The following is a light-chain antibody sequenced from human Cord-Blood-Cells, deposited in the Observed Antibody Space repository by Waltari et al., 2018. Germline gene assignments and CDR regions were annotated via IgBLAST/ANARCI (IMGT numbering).Light chain of an antibody. CDR3: QQRSNWPPLT. J-gene: IGKJ4*01. Sequence: EIVLTQSPATLSLSPGERATLSCRASQRVSSYLAWYQQKPGQAPRLLIYGASNRATGIPARFSGSGSGTDFTLTISSLEPEDFAVYYCQQRSNWPPLTFGGGTKVEIK. V-gene: IGKV3-11*01. CDR2: GAS. CDR1: QRVSSY.